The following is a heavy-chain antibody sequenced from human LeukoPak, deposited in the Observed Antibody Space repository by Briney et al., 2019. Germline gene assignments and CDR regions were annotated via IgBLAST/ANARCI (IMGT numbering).Heavy chain of an antibody. CDR1: GGSISSYY. CDR3: ARVRPHYYDSSGYPTYYFDY. J-gene: IGHJ4*02. CDR2: IYYSGST. D-gene: IGHD3-22*01. Sequence: SETLSLTCTVSGGSISSYYWSWIRQPPGKGLEWIGYIYYSGSTNDNPSLKSRVTISVDTSKNQFSLKLSSVTAADTAVYYCARVRPHYYDSSGYPTYYFDYWGQGTLVTVSS. V-gene: IGHV4-59*08.